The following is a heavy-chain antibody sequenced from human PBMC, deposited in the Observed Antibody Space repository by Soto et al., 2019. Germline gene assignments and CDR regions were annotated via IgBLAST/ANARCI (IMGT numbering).Heavy chain of an antibody. D-gene: IGHD6-19*01. Sequence: SETLSLTCTVSGGSISSSSFHWGWIRQPPGKGLEWIGSIYYSGSTYYSPSLKSRVTISVDTSKNQFSLKLSSVTAAETAVYYCARQSSGWYNWFDPWGQGTLVT. V-gene: IGHV4-39*01. CDR2: IYYSGST. J-gene: IGHJ5*02. CDR1: GGSISSSSFH. CDR3: ARQSSGWYNWFDP.